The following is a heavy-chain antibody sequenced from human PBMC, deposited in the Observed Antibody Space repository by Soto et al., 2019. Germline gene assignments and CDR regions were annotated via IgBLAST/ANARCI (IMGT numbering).Heavy chain of an antibody. CDR2: MNPGSGDT. D-gene: IGHD3-16*01. V-gene: IGHV1-8*01. Sequence: APVKVSCKASGYGFTNSDVRWVRQATGQGLEWMGWMNPGSGDTGYAQKFQGRVTMTRDISTATAYMELSSLRSDDTATYYCARMATFGSLNWFDPWGQGTLVTVS. CDR3: ARMATFGSLNWFDP. J-gene: IGHJ5*02. CDR1: GYGFTNSD.